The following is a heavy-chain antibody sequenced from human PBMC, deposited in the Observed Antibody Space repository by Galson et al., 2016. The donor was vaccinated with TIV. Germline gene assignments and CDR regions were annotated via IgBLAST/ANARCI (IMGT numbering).Heavy chain of an antibody. CDR1: GFSFRRYW. V-gene: IGHV3-74*01. Sequence: FLRLSCAASGFSFRRYWMHWVRQAPGKGLVWVSHINSDGTNTNFADSVKGRFDISRDNAKNTLDLQMNGLTADDTAVYYCARGPGYCTGGVCYSNWYFDLWGRGTLVTVSS. J-gene: IGHJ2*01. CDR2: INSDGTNT. CDR3: ARGPGYCTGGVCYSNWYFDL. D-gene: IGHD2-8*02.